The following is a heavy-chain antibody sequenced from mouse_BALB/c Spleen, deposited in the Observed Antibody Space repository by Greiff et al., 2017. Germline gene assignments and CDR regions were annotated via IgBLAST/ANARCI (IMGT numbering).Heavy chain of an antibody. J-gene: IGHJ3*01. CDR2: INPSSGYT. D-gene: IGHD2-10*01. CDR3: ATYFPAWFAY. Sequence: VQLQQSGTVLARPGASVKMSCKASGYTFTSYWMHWVKQRPGQGLEWIGYINPSSGYTNYNQKFKDKATLTADKSSSTAYMQLSSLTSEDSAVYYCATYFPAWFAYWGQGTLVTVSA. CDR1: GYTFTSYW. V-gene: IGHV1-4*01.